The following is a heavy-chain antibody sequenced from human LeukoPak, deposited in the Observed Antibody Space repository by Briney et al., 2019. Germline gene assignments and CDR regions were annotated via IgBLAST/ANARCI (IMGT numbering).Heavy chain of an antibody. CDR3: ASLKAMVPGYFDL. CDR2: IIPIFGTA. Sequence: SVKVSCKASRGTFSSYAISWVRQAPGQGLEWMGGIIPIFGTANYAQKFQGRVTITTDESTSTAYMELSSLRSEDTAVYYCASLKAMVPGYFDLWGRGTLVTVSS. D-gene: IGHD4/OR15-4a*01. CDR1: RGTFSSYA. V-gene: IGHV1-69*05. J-gene: IGHJ2*01.